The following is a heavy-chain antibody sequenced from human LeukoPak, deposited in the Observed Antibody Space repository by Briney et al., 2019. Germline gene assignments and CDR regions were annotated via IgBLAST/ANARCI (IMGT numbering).Heavy chain of an antibody. CDR2: IYSGGST. D-gene: IGHD3-22*01. CDR1: GFTFSSYG. Sequence: GGSLRLSCAASGFTFSSYGMHWVRQAPGKGLECVSVIYSGGSTYYADSVKGRFTISRDNSKNTLYLRINSLRAEDTAVDYCGRDLYDSSGYSAYWGQGTLVTVSS. CDR3: GRDLYDSSGYSAY. V-gene: IGHV3-53*01. J-gene: IGHJ4*02.